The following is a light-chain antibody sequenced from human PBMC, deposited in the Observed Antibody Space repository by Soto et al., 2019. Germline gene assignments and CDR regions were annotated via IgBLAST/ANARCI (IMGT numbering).Light chain of an antibody. CDR3: SSYTSNTTPYV. Sequence: QSALTQPASVSGSPGQSIAISCTGTSSDVGAYNYVSWYQQHPGKVPKLVIYDVTNRPSGVSDRFSGFKPGNTASLTISGLQAEDEADYYCSSYTSNTTPYVFGTGTKVTVL. J-gene: IGLJ1*01. CDR1: SSDVGAYNY. V-gene: IGLV2-14*01. CDR2: DVT.